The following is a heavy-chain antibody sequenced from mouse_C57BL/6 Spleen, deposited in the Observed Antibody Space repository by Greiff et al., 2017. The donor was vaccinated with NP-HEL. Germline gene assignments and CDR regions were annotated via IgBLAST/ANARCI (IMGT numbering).Heavy chain of an antibody. CDR2: ISSGGAYI. V-gene: IGHV5-9-1*02. CDR1: GFTFSSYA. Sequence: EVKLMESGAGLVKPGGSLKLSCAASGFTFSSYAMSWVRQTPEKGLEWVAYISSGGAYIYYADTVKGRFTISRDNARNTLYLQMSSLKSEDTAMYYCTRDRGDYDLYYFDYWGQGTTLTVSA. D-gene: IGHD2-4*01. CDR3: TRDRGDYDLYYFDY. J-gene: IGHJ2*01.